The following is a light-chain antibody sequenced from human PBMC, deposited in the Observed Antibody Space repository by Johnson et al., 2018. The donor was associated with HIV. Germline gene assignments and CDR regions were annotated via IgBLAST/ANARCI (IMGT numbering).Light chain of an antibody. Sequence: QLVLTQPPSVCAAPGQKVTISCSGSSSNIGNNYVSWYQQLPGTAPKLLIYENNKRPSGIPDRFSGSKSGTSATLGITGLQTGDEADYYCGTWDSSLRVGFFGTGTKVTVL. V-gene: IGLV1-51*02. CDR3: GTWDSSLRVGF. CDR1: SSNIGNNY. CDR2: ENN. J-gene: IGLJ1*01.